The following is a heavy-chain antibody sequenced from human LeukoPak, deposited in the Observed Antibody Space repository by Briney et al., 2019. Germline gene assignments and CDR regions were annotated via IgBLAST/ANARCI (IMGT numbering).Heavy chain of an antibody. CDR3: ARDYILPLETDNGDGFAI. D-gene: IGHD3-3*02. CDR1: GYTFRQYS. CDR2: VSPSHTTR. J-gene: IGHJ3*02. V-gene: IGHV1-18*01. Sequence: GASVKVSCKASGYTFRQYSISWVRQAPGKGFEWMGWVSPSHTTRVYAQDFQGRVTMTADTNTNTVSVELRSLRFDDTAVYFCARDYILPLETDNGDGFAIWGQGTVVTVSS.